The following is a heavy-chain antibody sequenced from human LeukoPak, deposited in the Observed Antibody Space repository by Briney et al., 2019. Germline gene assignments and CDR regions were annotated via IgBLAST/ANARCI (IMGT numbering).Heavy chain of an antibody. CDR2: IKGDGSET. J-gene: IGHJ4*02. Sequence: PGGSLRLSCAASGFTFSGSWMDWVRQAPGKGLEWVANIKGDGSETYYVDSAKGRFTVSRDNAKSSLYLQMDSLRVEDTAIYYCSRSLNSWGQETLVTVSS. CDR3: SRSLNS. V-gene: IGHV3-7*01. CDR1: GFTFSGSW.